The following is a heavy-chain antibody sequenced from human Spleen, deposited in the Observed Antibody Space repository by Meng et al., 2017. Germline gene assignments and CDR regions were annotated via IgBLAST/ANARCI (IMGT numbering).Heavy chain of an antibody. Sequence: GGSLRLSCAASGIAFNRYSMNWVRQAPGKGLEWVANIKQDGSEKYYVDSVKGRFTISRDNAKNSLYLQMNSLRAEDTAVYYCARDRLDSQSRAVAGFWYYYGMDVWGQGTTVTVSS. CDR3: ARDRLDSQSRAVAGFWYYYGMDV. J-gene: IGHJ6*02. D-gene: IGHD6-19*01. CDR1: GIAFNRYS. V-gene: IGHV3-7*01. CDR2: IKQDGSEK.